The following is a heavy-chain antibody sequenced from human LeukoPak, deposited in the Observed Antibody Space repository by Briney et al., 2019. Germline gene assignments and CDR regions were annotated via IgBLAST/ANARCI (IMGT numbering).Heavy chain of an antibody. V-gene: IGHV3-48*04. CDR3: ARDLRIAVAGLSGDFDN. J-gene: IGHJ4*02. Sequence: GGSLRLSCAASGFTFSSDSMNWVRQAPGKGLEWISYISGTSSTIYYADSVKGRFTISRDNAKNSLYLRMSSLRAEDTAVYYCARDLRIAVAGLSGDFDNWGQGTVVTVSS. CDR2: ISGTSSTI. D-gene: IGHD6-19*01. CDR1: GFTFSSDS.